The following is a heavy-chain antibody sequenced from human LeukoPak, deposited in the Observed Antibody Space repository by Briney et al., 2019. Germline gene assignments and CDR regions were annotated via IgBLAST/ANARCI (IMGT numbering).Heavy chain of an antibody. J-gene: IGHJ4*02. CDR3: ARVGYCSGGSCFEAYYLDY. V-gene: IGHV1-18*01. Sequence: GASVKVSCKASGYTFTSYGISWVRQAPGQGLEWMGWISAYNGNTNYAQKLQGRVTMTTDTSTSTAYMELRSLRSDDTAVYYCARVGYCSGGSCFEAYYLDYWGQGTLVTVSS. CDR1: GYTFTSYG. CDR2: ISAYNGNT. D-gene: IGHD2-15*01.